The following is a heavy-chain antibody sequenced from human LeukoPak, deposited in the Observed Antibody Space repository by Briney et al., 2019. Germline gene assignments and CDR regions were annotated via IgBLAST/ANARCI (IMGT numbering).Heavy chain of an antibody. V-gene: IGHV3-23*01. CDR3: AKRGVVIRVILVGFHKEAYYFDS. D-gene: IGHD3-22*01. J-gene: IGHJ4*02. Sequence: PGGSLRLSCGVSGITLSNYGMSWVRQAPGKGLEWVAGISGSGGGTHYADSVKGRFTISRDNPKNTLHLQMNSLRAEDTAVYFCAKRGVVIRVILVGFHKEAYYFDSWGQGALVTVSS. CDR2: ISGSGGGT. CDR1: GITLSNYG.